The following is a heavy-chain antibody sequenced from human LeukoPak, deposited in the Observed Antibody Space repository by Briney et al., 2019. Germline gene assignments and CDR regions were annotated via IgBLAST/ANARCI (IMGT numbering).Heavy chain of an antibody. CDR2: IYYSGST. J-gene: IGHJ4*02. CDR3: ARVVVVPAEPYYFDY. V-gene: IGHV4-61*01. CDR1: GGSVSSGSYY. D-gene: IGHD2-2*01. Sequence: SETLSLTCTVSGGSVSSGSYYWSWIRQPPRKGLEWIGYIYYSGSTNYNPSLKSRVTISVDTSKNQFSLKLSSVTAADTAVYYCARVVVVPAEPYYFDYWGQGTLVTVSS.